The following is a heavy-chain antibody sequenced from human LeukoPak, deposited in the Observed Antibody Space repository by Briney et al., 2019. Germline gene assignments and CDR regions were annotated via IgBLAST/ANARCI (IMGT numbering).Heavy chain of an antibody. V-gene: IGHV1-24*01. D-gene: IGHD2-2*01. J-gene: IGHJ4*02. Sequence: ASVKVSCKVSGYTLTELSMYWVRQAPGKGLEWMGGFDPGDGETIYAQKLQGRFTMTEDTATDTDYMELSSLRSEDTAVYYCATDIICSSISCRVAYWGQGTLVTISS. CDR2: FDPGDGET. CDR3: ATDIICSSISCRVAY. CDR1: GYTLTELS.